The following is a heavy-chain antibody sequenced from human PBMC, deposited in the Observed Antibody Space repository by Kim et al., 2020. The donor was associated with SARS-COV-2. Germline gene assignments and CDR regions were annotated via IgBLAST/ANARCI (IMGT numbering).Heavy chain of an antibody. V-gene: IGHV1-69*13. CDR2: IIPIFGTA. CDR3: ARAPTSPRKTRSGYSGYGPTDNWFDP. J-gene: IGHJ5*02. CDR1: GGTFSSYA. D-gene: IGHD5-12*01. Sequence: SVKVSCKASGGTFSSYAISWVRQAPGQGLEWMGGIIPIFGTANYAQKFQGRVTITADESTSTAYMELSSLRSEDTAVYYCARAPTSPRKTRSGYSGYGPTDNWFDPWGQGTLVTVSS.